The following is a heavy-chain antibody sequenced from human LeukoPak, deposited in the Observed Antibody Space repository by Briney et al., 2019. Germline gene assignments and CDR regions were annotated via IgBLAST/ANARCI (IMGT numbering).Heavy chain of an antibody. CDR1: GYTFTSYY. CDR2: INPSGGST. Sequence: VASVKVSCKASGYTFTSYYMHWVRQAPGQGLEWMGIINPSGGSTSYAQKFQGRVTMTRDTSTSTVYMELSSLRSEDTAVYYCARVKYDFWSGYHAYYFDYWGQGTLVTVSS. CDR3: ARVKYDFWSGYHAYYFDY. J-gene: IGHJ4*02. D-gene: IGHD3-3*01. V-gene: IGHV1-46*01.